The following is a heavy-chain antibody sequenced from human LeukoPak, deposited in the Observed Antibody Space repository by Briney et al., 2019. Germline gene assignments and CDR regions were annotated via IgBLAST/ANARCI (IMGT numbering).Heavy chain of an antibody. D-gene: IGHD2-15*01. CDR1: GYSFTSYW. J-gene: IGHJ4*02. Sequence: GESLKISCKASGYSFTSYWIGWVRQMPGKGLEWMGIIYPGDSDTRYSPSFQGQVTISADKSISTAYLQWSSLKASDTAMYYCARQLCSGGSCYYYFDYWGQGTLVTVSS. V-gene: IGHV5-51*01. CDR2: IYPGDSDT. CDR3: ARQLCSGGSCYYYFDY.